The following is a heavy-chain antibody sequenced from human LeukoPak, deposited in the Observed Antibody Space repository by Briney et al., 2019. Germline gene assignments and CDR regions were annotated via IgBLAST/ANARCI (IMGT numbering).Heavy chain of an antibody. CDR3: AKDAPPITMVRGVLDY. CDR1: GFTFSSYA. Sequence: GGSLRLSCAASGFTFSSYAMSWVRQAPGKGLEWVSAISGSGGSTYYAHSVKGRFTISRDNSKNTLYLQMNSLRAEDTAVYYCAKDAPPITMVRGVLDYWGQGTLVTVSS. J-gene: IGHJ4*02. V-gene: IGHV3-23*01. D-gene: IGHD3-10*01. CDR2: ISGSGGST.